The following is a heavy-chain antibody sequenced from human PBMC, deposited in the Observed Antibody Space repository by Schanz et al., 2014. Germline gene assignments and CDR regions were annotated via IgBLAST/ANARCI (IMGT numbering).Heavy chain of an antibody. CDR3: AKDPSHGDYDYYFDY. D-gene: IGHD3-22*01. J-gene: IGHJ4*02. V-gene: IGHV3-23*01. CDR2: ISGSGGST. CDR1: GFTFSTYA. Sequence: VQLLDSGGGLVQPGGSLRLSCAASGFTFSTYAMSWVRQAPGKGLEWVSAISGSGGSTYYADSVKGRFTISRDNSKNTLYLQMNSLGAEDTAVYGCAKDPSHGDYDYYFDYWGRGTLVTVSS.